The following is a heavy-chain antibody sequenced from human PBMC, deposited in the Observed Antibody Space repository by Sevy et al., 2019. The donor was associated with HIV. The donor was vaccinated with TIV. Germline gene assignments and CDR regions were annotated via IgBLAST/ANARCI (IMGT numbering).Heavy chain of an antibody. D-gene: IGHD2-2*01. Sequence: GGSLRLSCAASGFTFSSYGMHWVRQAPGKGLEWVAVISYDGSNKYYAYSVKGRFTISRDNSKNTLYLQMNSLRAEDTAVYYCAKGPLDIVVVPAAIFRWGQGTLVTVSS. CDR2: ISYDGSNK. V-gene: IGHV3-30*18. CDR3: AKGPLDIVVVPAAIFR. J-gene: IGHJ4*02. CDR1: GFTFSSYG.